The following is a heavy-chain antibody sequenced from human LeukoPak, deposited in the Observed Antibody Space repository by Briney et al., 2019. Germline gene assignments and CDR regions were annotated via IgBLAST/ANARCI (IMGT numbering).Heavy chain of an antibody. CDR2: ISYDGSNK. CDR1: GFTFSSYA. J-gene: IGHJ4*02. D-gene: IGHD3-10*01. CDR3: AREPGVSFPFDY. Sequence: GGSLRLSCAASGFTFSSYAMHWVRQAPGKGLEWVAVISYDGSNKYYADSVKGRFTISRDNSKNTLYLQMNSLRAEDTAVYYCAREPGVSFPFDYWGQGTLVTVSS. V-gene: IGHV3-30-3*01.